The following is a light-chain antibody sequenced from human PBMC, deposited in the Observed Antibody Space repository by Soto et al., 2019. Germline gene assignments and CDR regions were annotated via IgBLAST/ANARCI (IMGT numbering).Light chain of an antibody. CDR3: CSLTTSHTYV. CDR2: HVT. Sequence: QSALTQPASVSGSPGQSITISCTGSGSDIGAYNYVSWYQQHPGKAPKLMIYHVTYRPSGVSNRYSGSKSGNSASLTISGLQADDEADYYCCSLTTSHTYVFGSGTKLTVL. CDR1: GSDIGAYNY. V-gene: IGLV2-14*03. J-gene: IGLJ1*01.